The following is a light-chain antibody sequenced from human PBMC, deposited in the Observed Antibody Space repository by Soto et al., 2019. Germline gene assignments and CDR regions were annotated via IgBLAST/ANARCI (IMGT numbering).Light chain of an antibody. J-gene: IGLJ1*01. CDR2: SNN. V-gene: IGLV1-44*01. CDR1: SSNIGRNT. CDR3: AAWDDSLHGYV. Sequence: QPVLAQPPSASGIPGQRVTISCSGSSSNIGRNTVNWYQHLPGTAPKFLIHSNNQRPSGVPDRFSGSKSGTSASLAISGLQSEDEADYYCAAWDDSLHGYVFGTGTKLTVL.